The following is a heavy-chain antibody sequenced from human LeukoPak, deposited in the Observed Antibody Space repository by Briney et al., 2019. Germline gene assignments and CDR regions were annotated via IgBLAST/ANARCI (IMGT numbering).Heavy chain of an antibody. D-gene: IGHD3-22*01. CDR3: AGEYDSGGFYGPIGY. V-gene: IGHV3-53*01. CDR2: IYSGGGT. Sequence: PGGSLRLSCAASGFTVGSKYMSWVRQAPGKGLEWVSVIYSGGGTYYADSVKGRFTISRDNSKNTLYLQMNSLRAEDTAVYYCAGEYDSGGFYGPIGYWGQGTLVTVSS. J-gene: IGHJ4*02. CDR1: GFTVGSKY.